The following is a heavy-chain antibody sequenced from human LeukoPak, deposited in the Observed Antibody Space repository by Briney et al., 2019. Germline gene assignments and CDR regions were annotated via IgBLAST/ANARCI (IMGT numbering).Heavy chain of an antibody. CDR3: ARVVRAAAYT. CDR2: IYTSGST. V-gene: IGHV4-61*02. J-gene: IGHJ5*02. Sequence: SETLSLTCTVSGGSISSGSYYWSWIRQPAGKGLEWIGRIYTSGSTNYNPSLKSRVTISVDTSKNQFSLKLSSVTAADTAVYYCARVVRAAAYTWGQGTLVTVSS. D-gene: IGHD6-13*01. CDR1: GGSISSGSYY.